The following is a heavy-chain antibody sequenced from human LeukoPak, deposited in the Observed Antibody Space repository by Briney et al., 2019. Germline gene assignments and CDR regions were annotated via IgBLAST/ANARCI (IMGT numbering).Heavy chain of an antibody. CDR1: GGSISSGGYY. CDR3: ARNLVGATEVYYFDY. J-gene: IGHJ4*02. V-gene: IGHV4-30-2*01. D-gene: IGHD1-26*01. Sequence: PSQTLSLTCTVSGGSISSGGYYWSWIRQPPGKGLEWIGYIYHSGSTYYNPSLKSRVTISVDRSKNQFSLKLSSVTAADTAVYYCARNLVGATEVYYFDYWGQGTLVTVSS. CDR2: IYHSGST.